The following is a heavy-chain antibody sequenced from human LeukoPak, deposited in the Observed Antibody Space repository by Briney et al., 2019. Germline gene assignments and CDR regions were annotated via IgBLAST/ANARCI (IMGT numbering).Heavy chain of an antibody. CDR2: ISWEGGST. CDR3: AKEGGDYYGSGSYHAFDI. J-gene: IGHJ3*02. Sequence: GGSLRLSCAASGFTFDDYAMHWVRQAPGKGLEWVSLISWEGGSTYYADSVKGRFTISRDNSKNSLYLQMNSLRAEDTALYYCAKEGGDYYGSGSYHAFDIWGQGTMVTVSS. CDR1: GFTFDDYA. V-gene: IGHV3-43D*03. D-gene: IGHD3-10*01.